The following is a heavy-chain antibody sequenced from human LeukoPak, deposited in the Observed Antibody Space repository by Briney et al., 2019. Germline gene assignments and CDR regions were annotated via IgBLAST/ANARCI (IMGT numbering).Heavy chain of an antibody. D-gene: IGHD6-19*01. CDR3: ARPSVAGSTDY. CDR2: INHSGST. V-gene: IGHV4-34*01. J-gene: IGHJ4*02. CDR1: GGSFSGYY. Sequence: SETLSLACAVYGGSFSGYYWSWIRQPPGKGLEWIGEINHSGSTNYNPSLKSRVTISVDTSKNQFSLKLSSVTAADTAVYYCARPSVAGSTDYWGQGTLVTVSS.